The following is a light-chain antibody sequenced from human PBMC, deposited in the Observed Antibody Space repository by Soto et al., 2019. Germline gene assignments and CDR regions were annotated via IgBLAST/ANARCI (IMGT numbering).Light chain of an antibody. CDR3: QQYNNWPLT. CDR2: GAS. Sequence: EVVMTQPPATLSVSPGEGVTLSCRASQSVSSNLAWYQQKPGQAPRLLIYGASSRATGIPVRFSGSGSGTEFTLTISSLQSEDFAVYYCQQYNNWPLTFGQGTHWRL. V-gene: IGKV3-15*01. J-gene: IGKJ5*01. CDR1: QSVSSN.